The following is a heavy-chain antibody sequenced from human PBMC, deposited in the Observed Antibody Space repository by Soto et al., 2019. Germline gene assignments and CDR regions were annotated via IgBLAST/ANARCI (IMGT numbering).Heavy chain of an antibody. D-gene: IGHD3-10*01. Sequence: QVQLVQSGAEVKKPGASVKVSCKASGYTFTSYAMHWVRQAPGQRLEWMGWINAGNGNTKYSQKFQGRVTITRDTAXXIAYMELSSQRSEVTAVDYGATVLWCGEFPYGMDVWGQGTTVTVSS. V-gene: IGHV1-3*01. CDR2: INAGNGNT. J-gene: IGHJ6*02. CDR3: ATVLWCGEFPYGMDV. CDR1: GYTFTSYA.